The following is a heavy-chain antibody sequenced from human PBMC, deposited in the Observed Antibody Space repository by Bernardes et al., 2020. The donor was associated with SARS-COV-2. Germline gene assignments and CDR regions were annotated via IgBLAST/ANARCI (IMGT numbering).Heavy chain of an antibody. CDR1: GGSISW. CDR2: IYHSGST. CDR3: ARGPDIWGSFWDH. Sequence: SETLSLTCAVSGGSISWLSWVRQPPGKGQEWIGEIYHSGSTHYHPSLEGRVTISVDMSNNHFSLYLNSVTAADTAMYFCARGPDIWGSFWDHWGKGILVNVSS. V-gene: IGHV4-4*02. J-gene: IGHJ4*02. D-gene: IGHD7-27*01.